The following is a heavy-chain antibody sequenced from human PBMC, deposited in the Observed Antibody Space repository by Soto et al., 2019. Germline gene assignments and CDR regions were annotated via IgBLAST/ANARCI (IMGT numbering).Heavy chain of an antibody. CDR1: GFTFSTYG. V-gene: IGHV3-33*01. Sequence: QVQLVESGGGVVQPGRSLRLSCAASGFTFSTYGMHWVRQVPGKGLEWVAVIMNDGNNIYYVDSVKGRFTISRDNSRNTLYLQMNNLRAEDTAVYYCVRGLYYSGWLFFDYWGQGALVTVSS. CDR2: IMNDGNNI. J-gene: IGHJ4*02. D-gene: IGHD6-19*01. CDR3: VRGLYYSGWLFFDY.